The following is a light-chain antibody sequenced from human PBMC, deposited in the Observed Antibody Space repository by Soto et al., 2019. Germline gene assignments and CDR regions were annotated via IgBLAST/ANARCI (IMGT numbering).Light chain of an antibody. Sequence: IQMTQSPASLSASVGDRVTITCRASQGIRKDLNWFQHKPGKAPKVLISAASTLQSGVPSRFSGSVSGTDFTLTISSLQPEDSASYYCQQYYNSVLTFSGGTKVDIK. CDR2: AAS. CDR1: QGIRKD. V-gene: IGKV1-39*01. CDR3: QQYYNSVLT. J-gene: IGKJ4*01.